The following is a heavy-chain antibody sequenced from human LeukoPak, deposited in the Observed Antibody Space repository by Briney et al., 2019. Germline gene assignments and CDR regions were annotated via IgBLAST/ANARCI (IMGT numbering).Heavy chain of an antibody. CDR1: GFTFSSYA. V-gene: IGHV3-48*04. CDR3: ARSAIFGLVTSSWFDY. Sequence: GGSLRLSCVASGFTFSSYAMHWVRQAPGKGLEWVSYISSSSSTIYYADSVKGRFTISRDNAKNSLSLQMNSLRADDTAVYYCARSAIFGLVTSSWFDYWGQGTLVTVSS. CDR2: ISSSSSTI. D-gene: IGHD3/OR15-3a*01. J-gene: IGHJ4*02.